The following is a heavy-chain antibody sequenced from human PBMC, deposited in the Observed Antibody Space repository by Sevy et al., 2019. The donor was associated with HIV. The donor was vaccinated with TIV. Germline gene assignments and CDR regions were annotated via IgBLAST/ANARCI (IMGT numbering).Heavy chain of an antibody. CDR3: TTGEDVYSSSWHPHYYYGMDV. Sequence: GGSLRLSCAASGFTFSNAWMNWVRQAPGKGLEWVGRIKSKTDGGTTDYAAPVKGRFTISIDDSKNTLYLQMNSLKTEDTAVYYCTTGEDVYSSSWHPHYYYGMDVWGQGTTVTVSS. J-gene: IGHJ6*02. CDR1: GFTFSNAW. D-gene: IGHD6-13*01. CDR2: IKSKTDGGTT. V-gene: IGHV3-15*07.